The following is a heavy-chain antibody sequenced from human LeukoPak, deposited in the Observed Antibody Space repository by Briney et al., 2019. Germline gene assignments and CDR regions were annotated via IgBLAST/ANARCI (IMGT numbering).Heavy chain of an antibody. J-gene: IGHJ4*02. CDR1: GFTFSSYA. D-gene: IGHD5-12*01. Sequence: GGSLRLSCAASGFTFSSYAMHWVRQAPGKGLEYVSAISSNEGSTYYANSVKGRFTISRDNSKNTLYLQMGSLRAEDMAVYYCARGYDLADYWGQGTLVTVSS. CDR3: ARGYDLADY. V-gene: IGHV3-64*01. CDR2: ISSNEGST.